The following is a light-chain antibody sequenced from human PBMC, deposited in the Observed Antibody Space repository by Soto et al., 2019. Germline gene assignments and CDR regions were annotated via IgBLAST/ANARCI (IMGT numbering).Light chain of an antibody. V-gene: IGLV4-69*01. CDR3: QTWGTGIAV. CDR2: INSDGSH. Sequence: QAVVTQSPSASASLGASVKLTCTLNSAYSSYAIAWHQQSERGPRFLMKINSDGSHFKGDGIPDRFSGSASGAERYLTISSLQSEDEADYYCQTWGTGIAVFGGGTQLTVL. CDR1: SAYSSYA. J-gene: IGLJ7*01.